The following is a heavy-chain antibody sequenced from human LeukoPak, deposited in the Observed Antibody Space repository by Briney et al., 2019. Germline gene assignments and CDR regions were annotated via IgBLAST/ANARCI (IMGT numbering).Heavy chain of an antibody. CDR2: ISSSSSYI. D-gene: IGHD3-22*01. CDR1: GFTFSSYS. Sequence: PGGSLRLSCAASGFTFSSYSMNWVRQAPGKGLEWVSSISSSSSYIYYADSVKGRFTISRDNAKNSLYLQMNSLRAEDTAVYYCARGGYDSSGRGYFDYWGQGTLVTVSS. J-gene: IGHJ4*02. CDR3: ARGGYDSSGRGYFDY. V-gene: IGHV3-21*01.